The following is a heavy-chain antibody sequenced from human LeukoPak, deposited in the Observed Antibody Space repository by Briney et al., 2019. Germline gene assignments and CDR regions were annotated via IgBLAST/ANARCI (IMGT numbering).Heavy chain of an antibody. Sequence: GGSLRLSCAASGSTFSAHSMTWVRQAPGKGLEWVSGISASGDATFYADSVKGRFTISRDNSKNTVDLQMNSLRAEDTAVYYCTKWSGYGDSWGQGTLVTVSS. CDR3: TKWSGYGDS. CDR1: GSTFSAHS. CDR2: ISASGDAT. V-gene: IGHV3-23*01. J-gene: IGHJ4*02. D-gene: IGHD5-12*01.